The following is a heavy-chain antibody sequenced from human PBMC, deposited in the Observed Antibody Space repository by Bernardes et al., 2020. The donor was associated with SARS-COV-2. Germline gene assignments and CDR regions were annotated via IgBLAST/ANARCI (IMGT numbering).Heavy chain of an antibody. D-gene: IGHD4-17*01. V-gene: IGHV5-51*01. CDR2: IYPGYSDT. CDR1: DYTFTNYL. CDR3: ARRRYGDFGVDV. J-gene: IGHJ6*02. Sequence: GGSLKISFKGSDYTFTNYLIGLVRQMPGKGLEWSGIIYPGYSDTKYSPSFQGRVTISGDKSVNTAYLQWSSLKASDTAIYYCARRRYGDFGVDVWGQGTTVTVSS.